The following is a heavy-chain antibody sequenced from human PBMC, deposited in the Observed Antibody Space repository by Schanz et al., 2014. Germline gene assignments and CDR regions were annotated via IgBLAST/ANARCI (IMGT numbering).Heavy chain of an antibody. CDR2: ISYDGSNK. J-gene: IGHJ3*01. V-gene: IGHV3-33*05. CDR3: ARGREVVAKIFDV. CDR1: GFTFSKYG. D-gene: IGHD3-22*01. Sequence: QVQLVESGGGVVQPGRSLRLSCAASGFTFSKYGVHWVRQAPGKGLEWVAVISYDGSNKYYADSVKGRFTISRDNAKNSLYLLLNSLRAEDTGVYYCARGREVVAKIFDVWGQGTMVTGSS.